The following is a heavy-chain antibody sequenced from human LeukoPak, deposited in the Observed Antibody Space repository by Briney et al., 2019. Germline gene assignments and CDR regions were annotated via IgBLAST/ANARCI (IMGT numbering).Heavy chain of an antibody. Sequence: SQTLSLTCALCGDSVSSNRGAWKWIRQSPSRGLEWLGRTYYKAKWYIDYAESVRSRLTINPHTAKNQFSLQLNSVTPEDTAVYYCAKFDYYTPGDYWGQGTLVTVSS. J-gene: IGHJ4*02. CDR1: GDSVSSNRGA. CDR3: AKFDYYTPGDY. V-gene: IGHV6-1*01. D-gene: IGHD3-3*01. CDR2: TYYKAKWYI.